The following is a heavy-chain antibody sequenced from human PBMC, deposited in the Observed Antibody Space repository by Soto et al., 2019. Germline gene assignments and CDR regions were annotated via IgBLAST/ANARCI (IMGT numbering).Heavy chain of an antibody. Sequence: PGGSLRLSCAASGFTFSSYSMKWVRQAPGKGLEWVSYISSSSSTIYYADSVKGRFTISRDNAKNSLYLQMNSLRAEDTVVYYCARGAYYYDSSGLSYWGRGPLVTVSS. V-gene: IGHV3-48*01. D-gene: IGHD3-22*01. CDR1: GFTFSSYS. CDR3: ARGAYYYDSSGLSY. J-gene: IGHJ4*02. CDR2: ISSSSSTI.